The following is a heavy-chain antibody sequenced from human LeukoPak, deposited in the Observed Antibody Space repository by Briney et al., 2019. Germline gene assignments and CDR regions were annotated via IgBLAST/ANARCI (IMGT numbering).Heavy chain of an antibody. Sequence: PSQTLSLTCTVSGGSISSGNYYWGWIRQPPGKGLEWIGSIYYSGSTYYNPSLKSRVTISVDTSKNQFSLKLSSVTAADTAVYYCARDYYDSSGPYYYYYGMDVWGQGTTVTVSS. J-gene: IGHJ6*02. CDR1: GGSISSGNYY. CDR2: IYYSGST. CDR3: ARDYYDSSGPYYYYYGMDV. D-gene: IGHD3-22*01. V-gene: IGHV4-39*07.